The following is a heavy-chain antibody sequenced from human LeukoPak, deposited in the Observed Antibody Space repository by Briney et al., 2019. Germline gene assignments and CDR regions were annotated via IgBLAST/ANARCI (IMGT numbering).Heavy chain of an antibody. V-gene: IGHV3-23*01. D-gene: IGHD6-13*01. J-gene: IGHJ4*02. CDR2: ISGSGGST. CDR3: AKDPGTAAAGIYYFDY. CDR1: GFTFSSYA. Sequence: GGSLRLSCAASGFTFSSYAMSWVRQAPGKGLEWVSAISGSGGSTYYADSVKGRFTISRDNSKNTLYLQMNSLRAEDTAVYYCAKDPGTAAAGIYYFDYWGQGNLVTVSS.